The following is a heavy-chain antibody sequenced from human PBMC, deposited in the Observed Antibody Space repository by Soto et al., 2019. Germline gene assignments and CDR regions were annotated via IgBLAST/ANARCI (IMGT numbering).Heavy chain of an antibody. CDR2: IIPIFGTA. J-gene: IGHJ6*02. V-gene: IGHV1-69*01. Sequence: QVQLVQSGAEVKKPGSSVKVSCKASGGTFSSYAISWVRQAPGQGLEWMGGIIPIFGTANYAQKFQGRVTITADESTSTAYMELSSLRSEDTAVYYCASLGADVVVPAANHYYYYGMDVWGQGTTVTVSS. D-gene: IGHD2-2*01. CDR1: GGTFSSYA. CDR3: ASLGADVVVPAANHYYYYGMDV.